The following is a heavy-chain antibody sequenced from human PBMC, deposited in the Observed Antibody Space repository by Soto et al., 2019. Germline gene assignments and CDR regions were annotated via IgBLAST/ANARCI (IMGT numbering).Heavy chain of an antibody. CDR1: GFTFSGSA. CDR3: TPTVTLRGFDY. D-gene: IGHD4-17*01. Sequence: EVQLVESGGGLVQPGGSLKLSCAASGFTFSGSAMHWVRQTSGKGLEWVGRIRTKANDYATVYSASVKGRFTISRDDSKNTAYLQMSSLRPEDTALDYCTPTVTLRGFDYWGQGTLVTVSS. V-gene: IGHV3-73*02. CDR2: IRTKANDYAT. J-gene: IGHJ4*02.